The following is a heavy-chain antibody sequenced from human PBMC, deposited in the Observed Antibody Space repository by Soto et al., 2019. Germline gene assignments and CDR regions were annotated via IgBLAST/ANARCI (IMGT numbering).Heavy chain of an antibody. J-gene: IGHJ6*02. V-gene: IGHV1-2*04. CDR2: INPNSGGT. CDR3: ARGDYYGSGSSPAGHFFGMEV. D-gene: IGHD3-10*01. Sequence: QVQLVQSGAEVKKPGASVKVSCKASGYTFTGYYMHWVRQAPGQGLEWMGWINPNSGGTKYAQKCQGWVTRTRDTYIITAYIGLRRLRSDDTAVYYCARGDYYGSGSSPAGHFFGMEVWGQGPTVSVCS. CDR1: GYTFTGYY.